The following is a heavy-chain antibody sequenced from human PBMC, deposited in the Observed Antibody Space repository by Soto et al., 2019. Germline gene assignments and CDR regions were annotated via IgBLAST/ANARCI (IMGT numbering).Heavy chain of an antibody. V-gene: IGHV3-30*18. D-gene: IGHD6-13*01. Sequence: QVQLVESGGGVVQPGRSLRLSCAASGFTFSSYGMHWVRRAPGKGLEWVAVISYDGSNKYYSDSVKGRFTISRDNSKNTLYLQMNSLRPEDTAVYYCAKALVGSSSWFDYWCRGTLVTVSS. J-gene: IGHJ4*02. CDR2: ISYDGSNK. CDR3: AKALVGSSSWFDY. CDR1: GFTFSSYG.